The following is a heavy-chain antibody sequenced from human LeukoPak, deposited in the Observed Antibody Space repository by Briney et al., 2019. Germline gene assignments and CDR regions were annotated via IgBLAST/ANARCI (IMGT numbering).Heavy chain of an antibody. D-gene: IGHD3-10*01. CDR2: IKQDGSEK. V-gene: IGHV3-7*01. Sequence: GGSLRLSCAASGFTFSSYGMNWVRQAPGKGLEWVANIKQDGSEKYYVDSVRGRFTISRDNAKNSLYLQMNSLRVEDTAVYYCARLLVYGSGAEAFDYWGQGTLVTVS. CDR3: ARLLVYGSGAEAFDY. J-gene: IGHJ4*02. CDR1: GFTFSSYG.